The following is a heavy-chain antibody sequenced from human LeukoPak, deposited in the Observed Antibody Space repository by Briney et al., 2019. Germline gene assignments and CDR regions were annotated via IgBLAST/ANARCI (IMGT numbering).Heavy chain of an antibody. V-gene: IGHV4-30-4*01. D-gene: IGHD2-2*01. J-gene: IGHJ6*02. CDR2: IYYSGST. Sequence: SQTLSPTCTVSGGSISSGDYYWSWIRQPPGKGLEWIGYIYYSGSTYYNPSLKSRVTISVDTSKNQFSLKLSSVTAADTAVYYCARDSTPAYYYGMDVWDQGTTVTVSS. CDR1: GGSISSGDYY. CDR3: ARDSTPAYYYGMDV.